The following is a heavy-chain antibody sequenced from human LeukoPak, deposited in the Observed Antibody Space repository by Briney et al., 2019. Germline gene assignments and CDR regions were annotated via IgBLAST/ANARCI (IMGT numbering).Heavy chain of an antibody. J-gene: IGHJ5*02. Sequence: SGPTLVNPTQTLTLTCTFSGFSLSTSGVGVGWIRQPPGKALEWLALIYWNDDKRYSPSLKSRLTITKDTSKNQVVLTMTNMDPVDTATYYCAHRLGYCSSTSCYTFGHNWFDPWGQGTLVTVSS. V-gene: IGHV2-5*01. CDR1: GFSLSTSGVG. CDR3: AHRLGYCSSTSCYTFGHNWFDP. D-gene: IGHD2-2*02. CDR2: IYWNDDK.